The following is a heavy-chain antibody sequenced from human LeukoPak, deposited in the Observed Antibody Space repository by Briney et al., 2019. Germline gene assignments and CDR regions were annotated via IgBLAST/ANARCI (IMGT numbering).Heavy chain of an antibody. V-gene: IGHV1-2*02. J-gene: IGHJ4*02. CDR3: ARVLFYSSGNKSNRVDY. CDR1: GYTFTGYY. Sequence: ASVKVSCKASGYTFTGYYMHWVRPAPGQGLGWMGWINPNSGGTNYAQKFQGRVTMTRDTSISTAYMELSRLRSDDTAVYYCARVLFYSSGNKSNRVDYWGQGTLVTVSS. CDR2: INPNSGGT. D-gene: IGHD6-19*01.